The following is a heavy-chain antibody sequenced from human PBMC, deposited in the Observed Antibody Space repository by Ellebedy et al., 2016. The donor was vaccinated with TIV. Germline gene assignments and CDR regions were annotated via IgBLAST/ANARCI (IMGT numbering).Heavy chain of an antibody. Sequence: PGGSLRLSCAASEFNHAFHWVRQAPGKGLEGVAVISYDAGKEDYADSVKGRFTISRDNSKNTLYLKMNSLRVEDTAVYYCARDLWFGEGDAFDIWGQGTMVTVSS. CDR1: EFNHA. D-gene: IGHD3-10*01. CDR2: ISYDAGKE. V-gene: IGHV3-30*04. CDR3: ARDLWFGEGDAFDI. J-gene: IGHJ3*02.